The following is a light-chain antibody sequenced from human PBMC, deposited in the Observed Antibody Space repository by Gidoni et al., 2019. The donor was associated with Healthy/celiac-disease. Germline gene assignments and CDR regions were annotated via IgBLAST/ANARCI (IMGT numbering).Light chain of an antibody. CDR2: EVS. J-gene: IGLJ1*01. Sequence: QSALTQPPSASGSPGQSVTISCNGTSSDVGGYNYVSWYQQHPGKAPKLMIYEVSKRPSGVPDRFSGSKSGNTASLTVSGLQAEDEADYYCSSYAGSNNLGVFGTGTKVTVL. V-gene: IGLV2-8*01. CDR3: SSYAGSNNLGV. CDR1: SSDVGGYNY.